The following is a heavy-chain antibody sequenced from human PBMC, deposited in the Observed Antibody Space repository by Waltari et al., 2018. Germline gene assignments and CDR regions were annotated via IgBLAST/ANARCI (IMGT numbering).Heavy chain of an antibody. CDR1: GTTFTGHP. CDR3: ARFGAEN. Sequence: QVQLVQSGAEVKKPGASVRVSCEISGTTFTGHPMHWVRQAPGQGLEWMGRMSPNSGDSTFSQKFQGRLTLTRDTAISTAYMELNNLTPDDTAVYYCARFGAENWGQGTLVTVSS. V-gene: IGHV1-2*06. D-gene: IGHD3-16*01. J-gene: IGHJ4*02. CDR2: MSPNSGDS.